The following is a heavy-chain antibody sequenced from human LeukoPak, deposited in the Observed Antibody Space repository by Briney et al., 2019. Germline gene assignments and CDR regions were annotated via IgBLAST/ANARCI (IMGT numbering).Heavy chain of an antibody. Sequence: SETLSLTCAVYGGSFSGYYWSWIRQPPGKGLEWIGEINHSGSTNYNPSHKSRVTISVDTSKNQFSLKLSSVTAADTAVYYCASPYYYGSGSYGNAFDIWGQGTMVTVSS. V-gene: IGHV4-34*01. J-gene: IGHJ3*02. CDR2: INHSGST. CDR1: GGSFSGYY. D-gene: IGHD3-10*01. CDR3: ASPYYYGSGSYGNAFDI.